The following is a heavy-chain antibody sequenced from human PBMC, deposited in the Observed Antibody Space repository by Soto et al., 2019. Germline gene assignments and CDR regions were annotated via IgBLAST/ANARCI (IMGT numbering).Heavy chain of an antibody. CDR2: INAGNGNT. V-gene: IGHV1-3*01. CDR1: GYTFTSYA. D-gene: IGHD6-13*01. J-gene: IGHJ5*02. CDR3: ARGIAAAGTGNWFDP. Sequence: ASVKVSCKASGYTFTSYAMHWVRQAPGQRLEWMGWINAGNGNTKCSQKFQGRVTITRDTSASTAYMELSSLRSEDTAVYYCARGIAAAGTGNWFDPWGQGTLVTVSS.